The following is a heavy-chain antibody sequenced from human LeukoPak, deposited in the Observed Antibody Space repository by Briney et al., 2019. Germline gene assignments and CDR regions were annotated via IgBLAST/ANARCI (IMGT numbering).Heavy chain of an antibody. CDR2: IYYDGSNK. CDR3: ASDRDGYYDSSGYYWSGYFDY. J-gene: IGHJ4*02. V-gene: IGHV3-30*04. CDR1: GFTFSTLS. D-gene: IGHD3-22*01. Sequence: GETLRLSCAASGFTFSTLSLHWVRQPPGKGLEWVADIYYDGSNKYYASSEKGGFTISRDNSKNTQYLQMNSLRAEDTAVYYCASDRDGYYDSSGYYWSGYFDYWGQGTLVTVSS.